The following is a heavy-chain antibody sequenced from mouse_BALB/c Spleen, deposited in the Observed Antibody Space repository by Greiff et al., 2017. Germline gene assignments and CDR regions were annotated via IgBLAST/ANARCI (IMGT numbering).Heavy chain of an antibody. Sequence: QVQLQQSGAELAKPGASVKMSCKASGYTFTSYWMHWVKQRPGQGLEWIGYINPSTGYTEYNQKFKDKATLTADKSSSTAYMQLSSLTSEDSAVYYCARMITAYYYAMDYWGQGTSVTVSS. D-gene: IGHD2-4*01. V-gene: IGHV1-7*01. CDR2: INPSTGYT. CDR3: ARMITAYYYAMDY. CDR1: GYTFTSYW. J-gene: IGHJ4*01.